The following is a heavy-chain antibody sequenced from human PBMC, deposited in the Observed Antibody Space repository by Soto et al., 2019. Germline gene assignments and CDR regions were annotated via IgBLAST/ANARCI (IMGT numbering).Heavy chain of an antibody. CDR2: FDPEDGET. V-gene: IGHV1-24*01. D-gene: IGHD5-12*01. J-gene: IGHJ3*02. CDR3: ATGPIVATPGSAFDI. CDR1: GYTLTELS. Sequence: ASVKVSCKVSGYTLTELSMHWVRQAPGKGLEWMGGFDPEDGETIYAQKFQGRVTMTEDTSTDTAYMELSSPRSEDTAVYYCATGPIVATPGSAFDIWGQGTMVTVSS.